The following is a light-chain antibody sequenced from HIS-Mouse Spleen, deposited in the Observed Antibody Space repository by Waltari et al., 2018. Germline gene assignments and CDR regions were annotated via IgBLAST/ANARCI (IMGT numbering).Light chain of an antibody. CDR2: DVS. CDR3: SSYTSSSTLV. Sequence: QSALTQPASVSGSPGQSITISCTGTSSDVGGYNYVSWYQQHPGKAPKLMIYDVSKRPSGVSNSLSGSKSGNTASLTISGLQDEDEADYYCSSYTSSSTLVFGGGTKLTVL. V-gene: IGLV2-14*03. CDR1: SSDVGGYNY. J-gene: IGLJ3*02.